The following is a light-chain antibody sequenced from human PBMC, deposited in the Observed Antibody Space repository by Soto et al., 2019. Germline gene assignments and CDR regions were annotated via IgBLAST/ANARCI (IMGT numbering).Light chain of an antibody. CDR2: GNN. CDR3: QSYDSSLSGFRV. J-gene: IGLJ2*01. CDR1: SSNIGAGYD. V-gene: IGLV1-40*01. Sequence: QSVLTQPPSVSGAPGQRVTISCTGSSSNIGAGYDVHWYQQLPGTAPKLLIYGNNNRPSGVPDRFSGSKSGTSASLAITGLQADDEADYYCQSYDSSLSGFRVFGGGTKLTVL.